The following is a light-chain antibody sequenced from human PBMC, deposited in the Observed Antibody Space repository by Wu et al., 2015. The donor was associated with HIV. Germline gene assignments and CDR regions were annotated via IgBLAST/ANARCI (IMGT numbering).Light chain of an antibody. J-gene: IGKJ1*01. CDR2: GAS. V-gene: IGKV3-15*01. CDR3: QQCYDWPIT. CDR1: QSIGSR. Sequence: RATSSCWASQSIGSRLAWYQPGTWPRLPRLLIYGASTRATDIPARFSGSGSGTYFTLTISSLQSEDFAVYYCQQCYDWPITFGQGTKVEMK.